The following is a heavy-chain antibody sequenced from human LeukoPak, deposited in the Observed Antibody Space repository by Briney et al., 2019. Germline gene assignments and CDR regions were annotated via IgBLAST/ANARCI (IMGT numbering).Heavy chain of an antibody. Sequence: PSETPSLTCTVSGGPISRYFWIWIRQPAGKGLESMGHISTSRSTNYNPSLKSRVTISVHTSKNQFSLKLSSVTAADTAVYYCARVRYSDSSVLTRKRSYYFDYWGEGTLVTVSS. CDR1: GGPISRYF. D-gene: IGHD3-22*01. CDR3: ARVRYSDSSVLTRKRSYYFDY. J-gene: IGHJ4*02. CDR2: ISTSRST. V-gene: IGHV4-4*07.